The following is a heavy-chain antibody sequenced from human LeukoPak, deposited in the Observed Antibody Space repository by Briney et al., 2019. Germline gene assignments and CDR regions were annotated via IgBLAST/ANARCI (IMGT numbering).Heavy chain of an antibody. J-gene: IGHJ3*02. V-gene: IGHV4-59*08. CDR1: GGSISSYY. CDR2: IYYSGST. CDR3: ASLYYDYVWGSYPNDAFDI. Sequence: SETLSLTCTVSGGSISSYYWSWTRQPPGKGLEWIGYIYYSGSTNYNPSLKSRVTISVDTSKNQFSLKLSSVTAADTAVYYCASLYYDYVWGSYPNDAFDIWGQGTMVTVSS. D-gene: IGHD3-16*02.